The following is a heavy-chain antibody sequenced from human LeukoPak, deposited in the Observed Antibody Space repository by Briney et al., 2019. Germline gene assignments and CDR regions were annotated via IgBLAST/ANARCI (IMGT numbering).Heavy chain of an antibody. J-gene: IGHJ4*02. CDR3: ASGGAYCGADCYLPAFGY. CDR2: IYYSGST. Sequence: SETLSHTCTFTGGSISSPGYYWSWIRQHPGKCLEWIGYIYYSGSTYYNPSLESRVTISVDTSKNQFSLKLTSVTAADTAVYYCASGGAYCGADCYLPAFGYWGQGTLVTVSP. CDR1: GGSISSPGYY. V-gene: IGHV4-31*03. D-gene: IGHD2-21*02.